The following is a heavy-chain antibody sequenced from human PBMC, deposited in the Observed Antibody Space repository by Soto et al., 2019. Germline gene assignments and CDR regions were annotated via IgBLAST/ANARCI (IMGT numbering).Heavy chain of an antibody. CDR1: GHTFTGHH. J-gene: IGHJ4*02. D-gene: IGHD2-21*02. V-gene: IGHV1-2*02. Sequence: ASVKVSCKASGHTFTGHHMHWVRQAPGQGLEWMGLIDLDIGDTKYAQKFHGRVTSTSDTSITTAYMELRGLRSDDTAVYYCALEPTGTAGFDYWGQGTLVTVSS. CDR2: IDLDIGDT. CDR3: ALEPTGTAGFDY.